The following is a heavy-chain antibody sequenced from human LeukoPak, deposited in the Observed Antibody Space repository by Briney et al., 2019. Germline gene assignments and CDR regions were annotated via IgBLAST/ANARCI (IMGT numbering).Heavy chain of an antibody. V-gene: IGHV4-39*02. J-gene: IGHJ5*02. CDR2: IYYSGST. CDR3: AREGITMVRGVIIIAGWFDP. CDR1: GGSISSSSYY. D-gene: IGHD3-10*01. Sequence: SETLSLTCTVSGGSISSSSYYWGWIRQPPGKGLEWIGSIYYSGSTYYNPSPKSRVTISVDTSKNQFSLKLGSVTAADTAVYYCAREGITMVRGVIIIAGWFDPWGQGTLVTVSS.